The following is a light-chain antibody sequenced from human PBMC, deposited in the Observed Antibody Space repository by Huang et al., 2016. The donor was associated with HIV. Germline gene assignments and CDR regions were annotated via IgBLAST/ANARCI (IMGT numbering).Light chain of an antibody. CDR1: QNINNK. CDR2: GAS. CDR3: QQYNSWPPLT. J-gene: IGKJ4*01. V-gene: IGKV3-15*01. Sequence: IVMTQSPATLSVSPGERATLSCRASQNINNKLACYQQIPGQAPRLLIYGASTRATGVPARFSGSGSGTEFTLTISSLQSEDFALYYCQQYNSWPPLTFGGGTKVEIK.